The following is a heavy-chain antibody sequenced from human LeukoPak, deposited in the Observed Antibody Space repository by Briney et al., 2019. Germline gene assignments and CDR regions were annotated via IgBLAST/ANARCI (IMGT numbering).Heavy chain of an antibody. D-gene: IGHD3-10*01. CDR2: IYYSGST. J-gene: IGHJ5*02. Sequence: GSLRLSYAASGFTFSSYAMSWVRQAPGKGLEWIGYIYYSGSTNYKPSLKSRVTISVDTSKNQFSLKLSSVTAADTAVYYCARGGYYGSGNDFRFDPWGQGTLVTVSS. CDR3: ARGGYYGSGNDFRFDP. CDR1: GFTFSSYA. V-gene: IGHV4-59*01.